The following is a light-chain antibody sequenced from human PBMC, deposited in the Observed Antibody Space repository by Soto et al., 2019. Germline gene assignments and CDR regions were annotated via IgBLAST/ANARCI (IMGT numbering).Light chain of an antibody. Sequence: EIVMTQSPATLSVSPGERATLSCRASQSVSSNLAWYQQKPGPATRLLIYGVSNRATGIPARFSGSGSGTDFTLTISSLQSEDFAVYYCQQYHYWPPLTFGGGTKVEIK. CDR1: QSVSSN. CDR2: GVS. J-gene: IGKJ4*01. CDR3: QQYHYWPPLT. V-gene: IGKV3-15*01.